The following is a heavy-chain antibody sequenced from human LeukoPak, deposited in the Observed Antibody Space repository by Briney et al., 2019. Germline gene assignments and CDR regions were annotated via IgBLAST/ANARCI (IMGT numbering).Heavy chain of an antibody. CDR2: IYYSGST. CDR1: GGANNNYY. V-gene: IGHV4-59*01. CDR3: ARGGTVTNFGY. Sequence: SETLSLTCTVSGGANNNYYWSWIRQPPGKGLEWIAYIYYSGSTNYNPSLKSRVTISMDMSKMQFSLKLTSVTAADTAVYYCARGGTVTNFGYWGQGTLVTVSS. D-gene: IGHD4-17*01. J-gene: IGHJ4*02.